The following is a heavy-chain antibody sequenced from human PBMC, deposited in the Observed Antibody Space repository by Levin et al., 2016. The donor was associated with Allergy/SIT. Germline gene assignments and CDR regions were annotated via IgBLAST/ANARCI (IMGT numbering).Heavy chain of an antibody. CDR1: GFTFSDYY. J-gene: IGHJ4*02. Sequence: GESLKISCAASGFTFSDYYMSWIRQAPGKGLEWVSYISSSSSYTNYADSVKGRFTISRDNAKNSLYLQMNSLRAEDTAVYYCARGYYYDSSGYHQDYWGQGTLVTVSS. D-gene: IGHD3-22*01. CDR3: ARGYYYDSSGYHQDY. CDR2: ISSSSSYT. V-gene: IGHV3-11*05.